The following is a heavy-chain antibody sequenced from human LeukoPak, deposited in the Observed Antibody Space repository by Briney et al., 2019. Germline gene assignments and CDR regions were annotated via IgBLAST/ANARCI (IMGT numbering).Heavy chain of an antibody. D-gene: IGHD5-18*01. CDR2: IYYSGST. V-gene: IGHV4-59*08. CDR3: ARQTGDTTIFDY. J-gene: IGHJ4*02. Sequence: PSETLSLTCTVSGGSISPYYWSWIRQPPGMGLEWIGYIYYSGSTNYNPSLKSRVTMSVDTSKNQFSLKLTSVIATDTAMYYCARQTGDTTIFDYWGQGVLVTVSS. CDR1: GGSISPYY.